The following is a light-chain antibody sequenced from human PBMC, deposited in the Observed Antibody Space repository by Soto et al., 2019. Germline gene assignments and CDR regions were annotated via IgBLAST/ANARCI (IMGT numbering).Light chain of an antibody. J-gene: IGLJ1*01. CDR2: DVS. CDR3: CSYAGSYV. CDR1: SSDVGGYNY. V-gene: IGLV2-11*01. Sequence: QSVLTQPRSVSGSPGQSVTISCTGTSSDVGGYNYVSWYQHHPGKAPKLMIYDVSKRPSGVLDRFSGSKSGNTASLTISGFQAEEEADYYCCSYAGSYVFGTGTKLTVL.